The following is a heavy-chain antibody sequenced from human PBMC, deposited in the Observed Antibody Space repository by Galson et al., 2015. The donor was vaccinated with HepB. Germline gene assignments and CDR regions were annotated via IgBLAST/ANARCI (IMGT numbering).Heavy chain of an antibody. J-gene: IGHJ3*02. Sequence: PALVKPTQTLTLPCTFSGFSLSTSGVGVGWIRQPPGKALEWLALIYWDDDKRYSPSLKSRLTITKDTSKNQVVLTMTNMDPVDTATYYCAHSPYCGGDCFPGDAFDIWGQGTMVTVSS. D-gene: IGHD2-21*01. CDR3: AHSPYCGGDCFPGDAFDI. CDR2: IYWDDDK. V-gene: IGHV2-5*02. CDR1: GFSLSTSGVG.